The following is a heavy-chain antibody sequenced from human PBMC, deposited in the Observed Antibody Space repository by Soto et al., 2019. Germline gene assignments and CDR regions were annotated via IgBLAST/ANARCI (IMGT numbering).Heavy chain of an antibody. D-gene: IGHD5-18*01. CDR3: ARVSGYSYGAFDY. V-gene: IGHV4-59*01. J-gene: IGHJ4*02. CDR2: IYYSGST. CDR1: GGSISSYY. Sequence: SETLSLTCTVSGGSISSYYWSWIRQHPGKGLEWIGYIYYSGSTNYNPSLKSRVTISVDTSKNQFSLKLSSVTAADTAVYYCARVSGYSYGAFDYWGQGTLVTVSS.